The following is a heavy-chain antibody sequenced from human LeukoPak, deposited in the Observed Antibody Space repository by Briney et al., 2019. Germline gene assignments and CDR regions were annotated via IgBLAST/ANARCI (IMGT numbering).Heavy chain of an antibody. CDR1: GSSITSVSHY. V-gene: IGHV4-39*01. D-gene: IGHD3-16*01. Sequence: SETLSLTCTISGSSITSVSHYWGWIRQPPGKGLEWIGDIYYTGSIYYSPSLRSRVTMSVHTSENQFSLRLNSVTAVDTAVYYCARRWGNIVGVTYEYWGQGTLVTVSS. CDR2: IYYTGSI. J-gene: IGHJ4*02. CDR3: ARRWGNIVGVTYEY.